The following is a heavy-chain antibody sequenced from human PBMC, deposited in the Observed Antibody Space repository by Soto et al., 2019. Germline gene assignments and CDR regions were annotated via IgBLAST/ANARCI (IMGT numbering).Heavy chain of an antibody. CDR3: ARAQQVISEGSWFDP. V-gene: IGHV1-18*01. D-gene: IGHD2-21*01. CDR1: GYTFINYG. J-gene: IGHJ5*02. Sequence: QVHLVQSGAEVKKPGASVKVSCKTSGYTFINYGITWVRQAPGQGLEWMGWISGYNHNTKYAQKLQGRVTMTTDTSTSTAYMDLSSLTSDDTAIYYCARAQQVISEGSWFDPWGQGTLVTVSS. CDR2: ISGYNHNT.